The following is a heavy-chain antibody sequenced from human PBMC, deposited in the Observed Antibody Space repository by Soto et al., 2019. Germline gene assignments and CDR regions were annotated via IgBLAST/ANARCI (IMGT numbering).Heavy chain of an antibody. Sequence: EVQLVESGGGLVQPGGSLRLSCAASGFTFSSYAMKWVRQAPGKGLESVSAITSNGGNTYYASSVKGRFTISRDNSKNTVYLQMGSLRAEDKAVYYCARRIPFGYGMDVLGQGTTVTVSS. V-gene: IGHV3-64*01. CDR3: ARRIPFGYGMDV. CDR2: ITSNGGNT. D-gene: IGHD2-21*01. J-gene: IGHJ6*02. CDR1: GFTFSSYA.